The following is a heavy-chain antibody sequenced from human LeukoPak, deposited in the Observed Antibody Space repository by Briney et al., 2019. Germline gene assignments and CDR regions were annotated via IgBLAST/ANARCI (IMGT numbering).Heavy chain of an antibody. CDR1: GGSFSGYY. J-gene: IGHJ6*03. V-gene: IGHV4-34*01. CDR3: ANTATRYYYHMDV. Sequence: PSETLSLTCAVYGGSFSGYYWSWIRQPPGKGLEWIGEINHSGSTNYNPSLKSRVTISVDTSKNQFSLKLSSVTAADTAVYYCANTATRYYYHMDVWGKGTTVTVSS. D-gene: IGHD5-12*01. CDR2: INHSGST.